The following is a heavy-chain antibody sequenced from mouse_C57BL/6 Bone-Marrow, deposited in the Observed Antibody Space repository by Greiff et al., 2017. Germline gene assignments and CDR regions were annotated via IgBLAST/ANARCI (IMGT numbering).Heavy chain of an antibody. CDR1: GYTFTSYG. J-gene: IGHJ2*01. D-gene: IGHD1-1*01. CDR3: ARAPLYYYGLY. CDR2: IFPRSGNT. Sequence: VQLQQSGAELARPGASVKLSCKASGYTFTSYGISWVKQRTGQGLEWIGEIFPRSGNTYYNEKFKGKATLTADKSSSIAYMALRSLTSEDSAVYFCARAPLYYYGLYWGQGTTLTVSS. V-gene: IGHV1-81*01.